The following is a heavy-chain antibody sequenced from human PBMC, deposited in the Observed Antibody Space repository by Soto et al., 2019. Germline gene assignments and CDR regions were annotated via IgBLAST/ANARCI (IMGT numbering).Heavy chain of an antibody. CDR3: ARALYSGYEYYFDY. Sequence: GGSLRLSCAASGFTFSSYWMSWVRQAPGKGLEWVANIKQDGSEKYYVDSVKGRFTISRDNAKNSLYLQMNSLRAEDTAVYYCARALYSGYEYYFDYWGQGTLVTVSS. D-gene: IGHD5-12*01. CDR1: GFTFSSYW. J-gene: IGHJ4*02. V-gene: IGHV3-7*05. CDR2: IKQDGSEK.